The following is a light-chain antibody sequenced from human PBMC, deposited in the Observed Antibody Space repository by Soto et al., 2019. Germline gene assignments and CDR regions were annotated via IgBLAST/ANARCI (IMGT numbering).Light chain of an antibody. V-gene: IGKV3-11*01. J-gene: IGKJ5*01. Sequence: ETVLTQSPATLSLSPGERATLSCRASQSVSSYLAWYQQKPGQAPRLLIYDASNRATGIPARFSGSGSGTDFALTISNLEPEDFAVYYCQQRSNWPSSTFGQGTRLEIK. CDR2: DAS. CDR1: QSVSSY. CDR3: QQRSNWPSST.